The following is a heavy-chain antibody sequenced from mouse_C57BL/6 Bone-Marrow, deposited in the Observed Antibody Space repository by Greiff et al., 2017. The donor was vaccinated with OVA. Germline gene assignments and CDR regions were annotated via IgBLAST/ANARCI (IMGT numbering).Heavy chain of an antibody. CDR3: ASYAY. CDR2: ISNGGGST. J-gene: IGHJ3*01. Sequence: EVKLMESGGGLVQPGGSLKLSCAASGFTFSDYYMYWVRQTPEKRLEWVAYISNGGGSTYYPDTVKGRFTISRDNAKNTLYLQMSRLNSEDTAMYYCASYAYWGQGTLVTVSA. CDR1: GFTFSDYY. V-gene: IGHV5-12*01.